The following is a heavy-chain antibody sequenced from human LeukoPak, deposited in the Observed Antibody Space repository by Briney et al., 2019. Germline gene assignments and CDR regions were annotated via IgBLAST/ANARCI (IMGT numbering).Heavy chain of an antibody. CDR1: GSTFSSYS. D-gene: IGHD3-10*01. Sequence: GGSLRLSCAASGSTFSSYSMNWVRQAPGKGLEWVSYISRSSSSIYYADSVKGRFTISRDNAKNSLYLQMNSLRAEDTAVYYCARGHYYGLGSYYDNYYFDSWGQGTLVTVSS. CDR2: ISRSSSSI. CDR3: ARGHYYGLGSYYDNYYFDS. V-gene: IGHV3-48*04. J-gene: IGHJ4*02.